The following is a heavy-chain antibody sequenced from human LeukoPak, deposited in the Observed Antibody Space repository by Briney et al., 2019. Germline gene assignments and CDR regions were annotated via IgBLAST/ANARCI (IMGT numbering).Heavy chain of an antibody. CDR2: IYYSGST. D-gene: IGHD2/OR15-2a*01. J-gene: IGHJ5*02. CDR3: TSVTGLNWFDP. Sequence: SQTLSLTCTVSGGSISSGDYYWSWIRQPPGKGLEWIGYIYYSGSTNYNPSLKSRVTISVDTSKNQFSLKLSSVTAADTAVYYCTSVTGLNWFDPWGQGTLVTVSS. CDR1: GGSISSGDYY. V-gene: IGHV4-30-4*03.